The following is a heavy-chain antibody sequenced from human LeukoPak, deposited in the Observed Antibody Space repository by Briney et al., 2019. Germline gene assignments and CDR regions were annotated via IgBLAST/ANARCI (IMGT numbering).Heavy chain of an antibody. CDR1: GGSFSGYY. CDR3: ASDPDLHGYSWFDP. V-gene: IGHV4-34*01. Sequence: SETLSLTCAVYGGSFSGYYWSWIRQPPGKGLEWIGEINHSGSTNYNPSLKSRVTISVDTSKNQFSLKLSSVTAADTAVYYCASDPDLHGYSWFDPWGQGALVTVSS. J-gene: IGHJ5*02. CDR2: INHSGST. D-gene: IGHD5-18*01.